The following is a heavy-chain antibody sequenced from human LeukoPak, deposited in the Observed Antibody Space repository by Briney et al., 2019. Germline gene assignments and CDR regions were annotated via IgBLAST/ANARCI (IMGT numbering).Heavy chain of an antibody. CDR1: GGSISSGGYY. CDR2: IYYSGST. D-gene: IGHD2-8*02. Sequence: SQTLSLTCTVSGGSISSGGYYWSWIRQHPGKGLEWIGYIYYSGSTYYNPSLKSRVTISVDTSKNQFSLKLSSVTAADTAVYYCARGTSPGGSKTKCLQAGFDPWGQGTLVTVSS. V-gene: IGHV4-31*03. CDR3: ARGTSPGGSKTKCLQAGFDP. J-gene: IGHJ5*02.